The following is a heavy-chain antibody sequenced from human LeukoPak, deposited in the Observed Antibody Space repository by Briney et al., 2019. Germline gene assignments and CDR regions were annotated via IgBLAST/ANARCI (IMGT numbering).Heavy chain of an antibody. D-gene: IGHD1-26*01. CDR3: AKDLGKWELLHYYYMDV. J-gene: IGHJ6*03. V-gene: IGHV3-7*01. CDR1: GFTFSSYA. CDR2: IKQDGSEK. Sequence: PGGSLRLSCAASGFTFSSYAMSWVRQAPGKGLEWVANIKQDGSEKYYVDSVKGRFTISRDNSKNTLYLQMNSLRAEDTAVYYCAKDLGKWELLHYYYMDVWGKGTTVTISS.